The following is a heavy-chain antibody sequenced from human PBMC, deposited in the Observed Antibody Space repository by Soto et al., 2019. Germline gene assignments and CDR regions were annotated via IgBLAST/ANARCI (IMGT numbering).Heavy chain of an antibody. J-gene: IGHJ4*02. CDR1: GFTFINAW. CDR2: IKSKTDGGTT. Sequence: EVQLLESGGGLVKPGGSLRLSCAASGFTFINAWMSCVRQAPGKGLEWVGRIKSKTDGGTTDYAAPVKGRFTISSVDSKNTLYLQMNSLKTEDTAVYYCPTDPSRIVVVDCWGQGTLVTVSS. V-gene: IGHV3-15*01. CDR3: PTDPSRIVVVDC. D-gene: IGHD3-22*01.